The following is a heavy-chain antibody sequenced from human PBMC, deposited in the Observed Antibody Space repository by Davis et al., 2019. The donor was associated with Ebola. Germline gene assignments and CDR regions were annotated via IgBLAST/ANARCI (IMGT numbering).Heavy chain of an antibody. Sequence: PGGSLRLSCAASGFTFSSYAMHWVRQAPGKGLEWVAVISYDGSNKYYADSVKGRFTISRDNSKNTLYLQMNSLRAEDTAVYYCARGIAAAGTGNFQHWGQGTLVTVSS. V-gene: IGHV3-30-3*01. D-gene: IGHD6-13*01. CDR1: GFTFSSYA. CDR2: ISYDGSNK. CDR3: ARGIAAAGTGNFQH. J-gene: IGHJ1*01.